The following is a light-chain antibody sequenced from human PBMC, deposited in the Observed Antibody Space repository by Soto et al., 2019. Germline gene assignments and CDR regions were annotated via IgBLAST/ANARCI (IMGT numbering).Light chain of an antibody. Sequence: QPVLTQPPSVSGAPGQRVTISCTGSRSNIGAGYDVHWYQQLPGTAPKLLIYANNNRPSGVPDRFSGSKSGTSASLAITGLQAEDEADYYCQSFDSSLSAYVFGTGTKLTVL. CDR1: RSNIGAGYD. CDR2: ANN. CDR3: QSFDSSLSAYV. V-gene: IGLV1-40*01. J-gene: IGLJ1*01.